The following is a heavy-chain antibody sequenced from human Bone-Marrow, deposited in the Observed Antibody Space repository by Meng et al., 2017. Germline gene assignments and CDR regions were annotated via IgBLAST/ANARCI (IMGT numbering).Heavy chain of an antibody. V-gene: IGHV3-23*01. CDR3: AKDRAGLWFGEFND. Sequence: GESLKISCAASGFTFSSYAMSWVRQAPGKGLEWVAAISGSGGSTYYADSVKGRFTISRDNSKNTLYLQMNSLRAEDTAVYYCAKDRAGLWFGEFNDWGQGTRVTVSS. CDR1: GFTFSSYA. J-gene: IGHJ4*02. CDR2: ISGSGGST. D-gene: IGHD3-10*01.